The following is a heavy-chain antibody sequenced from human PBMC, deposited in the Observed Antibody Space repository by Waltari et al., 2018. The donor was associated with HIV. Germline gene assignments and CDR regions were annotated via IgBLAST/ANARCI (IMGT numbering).Heavy chain of an antibody. CDR3: ARVRYYDSSGY. D-gene: IGHD3-22*01. J-gene: IGHJ4*02. CDR1: GFTFSSYE. CDR2: ISSSGSTI. V-gene: IGHV3-48*03. Sequence: EVQLVESGGGLVQPGGSLRLSCAASGFTFSSYEMNWVRQAPGKGLEWGSYISSSGSTIYYADSVKGRFTISRDNAKNSLYLQMNSLRAEDTAVYYCARVRYYDSSGYWGQGTLVTVSS.